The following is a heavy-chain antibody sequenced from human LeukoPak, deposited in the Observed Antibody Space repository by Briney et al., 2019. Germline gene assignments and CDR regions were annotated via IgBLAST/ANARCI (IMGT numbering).Heavy chain of an antibody. V-gene: IGHV3-21*01. Sequence: GGSLRLSCAASGFTFSSYSMNWVRQAPGKGLEWVSSISSSSSYIYYADSVKGRFTISRDNAKNSLYLRMNSLRAEDTAVYYCARDGGVRGVIRFDYWGQGTLVTVSS. CDR2: ISSSSSYI. D-gene: IGHD3-10*01. J-gene: IGHJ4*02. CDR1: GFTFSSYS. CDR3: ARDGGVRGVIRFDY.